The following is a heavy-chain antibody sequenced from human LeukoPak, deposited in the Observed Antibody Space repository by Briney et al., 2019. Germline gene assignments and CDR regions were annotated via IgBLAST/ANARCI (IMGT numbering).Heavy chain of an antibody. J-gene: IGHJ4*02. Sequence: PGGSLRLSCAASGFTFSDYYMTWVRQAPGKGLEWVSYIDNSGRTIFYADSVKGRFTISRDNSKNTLYLQMNSLRAEDTAVYYCARVRAVAGPNWGQGTLVTVSS. CDR2: IDNSGRTI. CDR1: GFTFSDYY. D-gene: IGHD6-19*01. CDR3: ARVRAVAGPN. V-gene: IGHV3-11*04.